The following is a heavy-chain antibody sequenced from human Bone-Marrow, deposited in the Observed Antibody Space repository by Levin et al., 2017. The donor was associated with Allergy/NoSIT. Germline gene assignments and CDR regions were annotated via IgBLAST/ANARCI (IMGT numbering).Heavy chain of an antibody. CDR1: GGSFSGYY. CDR2: INHSGST. Sequence: SETLSLTCAVYGGSFSGYYWSWIRQPPGKGLEWIGEINHSGSTNYNPSLKSRVTISVDTSKNQFSLKLSSVTAADTAVYYCARGTTRIFDYWGQGTLVTVSS. CDR3: ARGTTRIFDY. J-gene: IGHJ4*02. V-gene: IGHV4-34*01. D-gene: IGHD4-11*01.